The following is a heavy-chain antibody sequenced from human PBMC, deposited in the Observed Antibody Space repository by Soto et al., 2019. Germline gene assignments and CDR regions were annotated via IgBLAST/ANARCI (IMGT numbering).Heavy chain of an antibody. CDR3: XXGTI. CDR1: GFTFSSYW. CDR2: INGDGSRT. V-gene: IGHV3-74*01. D-gene: IGHD3-3*01. J-gene: IGHJ4*02. Sequence: EVQVVESGGGLVQPGGSLRLSCVVSGFTFSSYWMHWVRQAPGKGLVCVSWINGDGSRTENADSVKGRFTISRDNAKXXXXXXXXXXXXXXXXXXXXXXGTIRGQGTLVTVSS.